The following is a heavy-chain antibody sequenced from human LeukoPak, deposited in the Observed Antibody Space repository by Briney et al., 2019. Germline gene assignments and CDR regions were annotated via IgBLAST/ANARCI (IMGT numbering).Heavy chain of an antibody. CDR2: INPNSGGT. CDR3: ARDLRYFDWLLVPNYYYYGMDV. Sequence: GASVKVSCKASGYTFTGYYMHWVRQAPGQGLEWMGWINPNSGGTNYAQKFQGRVTTTRDTSISTAYMELSRLRSDDTAVYYCARDLRYFDWLLVPNYYYYGMDVWGQGTTVTVSS. D-gene: IGHD3-9*01. J-gene: IGHJ6*02. CDR1: GYTFTGYY. V-gene: IGHV1-2*02.